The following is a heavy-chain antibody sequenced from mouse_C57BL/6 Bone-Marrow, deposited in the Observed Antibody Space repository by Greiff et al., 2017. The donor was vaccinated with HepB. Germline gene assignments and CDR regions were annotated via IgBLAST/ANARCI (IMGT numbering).Heavy chain of an antibody. CDR1: GFTFSDYG. CDR2: ISNLAYSI. V-gene: IGHV5-15*01. CDR3: ARPLLLRSYWYFDV. J-gene: IGHJ1*03. D-gene: IGHD1-1*01. Sequence: EVQLVESGGGLVQPGGSLKLSCAASGFTFSDYGMAWVRQAPRKGPEWVAVISNLAYSIYYADTVTGRFTISRENAKNTLYLEMSSLRSEDTAMYYCARPLLLRSYWYFDVWGTGTTVTVSS.